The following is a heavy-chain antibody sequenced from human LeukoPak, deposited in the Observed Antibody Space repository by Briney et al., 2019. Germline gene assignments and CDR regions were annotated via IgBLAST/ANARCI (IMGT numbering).Heavy chain of an antibody. D-gene: IGHD1-26*01. J-gene: IGHJ4*02. V-gene: IGHV1-2*02. CDR1: GYTFTGYY. CDR3: AREWEDATTGCAYFDY. CDR2: INPNSGGT. Sequence: ASVKVSCKASGYTFTGYYMHWVRQAPGQGLEWMGWINPNSGGTNYAQKFQGRVTMTRDTSISTAYMELSRLRSDDTAVYYCAREWEDATTGCAYFDYWGQGTLVTVSS.